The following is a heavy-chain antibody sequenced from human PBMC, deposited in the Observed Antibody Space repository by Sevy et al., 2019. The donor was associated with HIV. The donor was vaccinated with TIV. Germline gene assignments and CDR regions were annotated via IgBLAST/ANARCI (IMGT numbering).Heavy chain of an antibody. J-gene: IGHJ6*02. CDR3: ARGDELNSYSHGMDF. D-gene: IGHD1-7*01. CDR1: GDSVSSSSAA. CDR2: TYCRSKWYS. V-gene: IGHV6-1*01. Sequence: SQTLSLTCAISGDSVSSSSAAWNWFRQSPSRGLEWLGRTYCRSKWYSDYEVSVKGRVTINPDTSKNQFSLHLESVTPEDTGVYFCARGDELNSYSHGMDFWGQGTTVTVSS.